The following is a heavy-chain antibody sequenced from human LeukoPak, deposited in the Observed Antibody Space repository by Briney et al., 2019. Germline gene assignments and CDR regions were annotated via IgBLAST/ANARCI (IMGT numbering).Heavy chain of an antibody. CDR1: GFTFSRYK. D-gene: IGHD2-15*01. Sequence: GGSLRLSCAASGFTFSRYKMHWIRQAPEKGLEWVSYISLSGSTTYYADSVRGRFTISKDNAKNSLYLQMNSLRAEDTAVYYCAREGYFNFDHWGQGTLVTVSS. CDR2: ISLSGSTT. CDR3: AREGYFNFDH. V-gene: IGHV3-48*03. J-gene: IGHJ4*02.